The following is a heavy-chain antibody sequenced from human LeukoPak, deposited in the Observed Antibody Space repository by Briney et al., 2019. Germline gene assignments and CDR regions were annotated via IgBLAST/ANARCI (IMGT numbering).Heavy chain of an antibody. D-gene: IGHD3-22*01. J-gene: IGHJ4*02. CDR1: GFSLSTSGMC. CDR3: AHRPFDSSGYYYYFYFDY. Sequence: SGPTLVNPTQTLTLTCTFSGFSLSTSGMCVSWIRQPPGKALEWLALIYWDDAKRYSPSLKSRLTITKDTSKNQVVLTMTNMDPVDTATYYCAHRPFDSSGYYYYFYFDYWGQGTLVTVSS. CDR2: IYWDDAK. V-gene: IGHV2-5*08.